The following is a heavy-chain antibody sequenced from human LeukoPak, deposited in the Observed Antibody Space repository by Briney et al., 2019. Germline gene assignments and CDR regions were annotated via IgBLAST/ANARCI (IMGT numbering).Heavy chain of an antibody. D-gene: IGHD3-3*01. Sequence: SDTLSLTCTVSGGSISSGGDYWSCIRQHPGKGLEWIGYIYYSGRAYYNPSLKSRVTISVDTSKNQFSLKLSSVTAADTAVYYCARSPRSDFWSGYYLDYWGQGTLVTVSS. V-gene: IGHV4-31*03. CDR2: IYYSGRA. CDR3: ARSPRSDFWSGYYLDY. CDR1: GGSISSGGDY. J-gene: IGHJ4*02.